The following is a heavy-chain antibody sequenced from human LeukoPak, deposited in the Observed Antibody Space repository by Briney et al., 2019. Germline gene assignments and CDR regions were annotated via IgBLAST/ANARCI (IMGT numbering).Heavy chain of an antibody. Sequence: PGGSLRLSCAASGFTFSKMNWVRQAPGKGLEWVSYISSSGSTIYYADSVKGRFTISRDNAKNSLYLQMNSLRAEDTAVYYCARSIAARSLGYWGQGTLVTVSS. J-gene: IGHJ4*02. V-gene: IGHV3-48*01. CDR3: ARSIAARSLGY. CDR2: ISSSGSTI. CDR1: GFTFSK. D-gene: IGHD6-6*01.